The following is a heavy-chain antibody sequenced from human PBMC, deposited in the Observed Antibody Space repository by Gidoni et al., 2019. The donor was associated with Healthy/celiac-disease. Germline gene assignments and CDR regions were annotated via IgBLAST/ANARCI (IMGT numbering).Heavy chain of an antibody. V-gene: IGHV3-30*04. CDR1: GFTFSSYA. CDR2: ISYDGSNK. J-gene: IGHJ4*02. CDR3: ARGRNFWSGYSDY. D-gene: IGHD3-3*01. Sequence: QVQLVESGGGVVQPGRSRRLAWAAAGFTFSSYAMHWVRQAPGKGLEWVAVISYDGSNKYYADSVKCRFTISRDNSKNTLYLQMNSLRAEDTAVYYCARGRNFWSGYSDYWGQGTLVTVSS.